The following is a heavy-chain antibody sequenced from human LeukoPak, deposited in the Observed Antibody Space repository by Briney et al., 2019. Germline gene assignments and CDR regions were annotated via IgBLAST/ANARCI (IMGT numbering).Heavy chain of an antibody. CDR2: ISSNGGST. CDR1: GFTFSSYA. Sequence: PGGSLRLSCSASGFTFSSYAMRWVRQAPGKGLEYVSAISSNGGSTYYADSVKGRFTISRDNSKNTLYLQMSSLRAEDTAVYYCVKGTGTKYYYYGMDVWGQGTTVTVSS. D-gene: IGHD3/OR15-3a*01. CDR3: VKGTGTKYYYYGMDV. J-gene: IGHJ6*02. V-gene: IGHV3-64D*06.